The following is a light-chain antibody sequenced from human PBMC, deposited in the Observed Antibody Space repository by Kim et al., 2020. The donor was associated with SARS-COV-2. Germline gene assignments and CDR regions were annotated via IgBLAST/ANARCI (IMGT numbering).Light chain of an antibody. J-gene: IGKJ1*01. CDR2: GAS. CDR3: QQYGSSPGT. Sequence: SPGERAPLSRRASQSVSSSYLAWYQQKPGQAPRLLIYGASSRATGIPDRFSGSGSGTDFTLTISRLEPEDFAVYYCQQYGSSPGTFGQGTKVDIK. V-gene: IGKV3-20*01. CDR1: QSVSSSY.